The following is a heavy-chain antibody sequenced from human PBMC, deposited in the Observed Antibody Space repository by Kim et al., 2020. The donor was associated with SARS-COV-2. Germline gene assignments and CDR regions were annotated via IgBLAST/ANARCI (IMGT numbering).Heavy chain of an antibody. CDR3: VKDRDSYFDY. J-gene: IGHJ4*02. Sequence: STYYADSVKGRFTISRDNSKNTLYLQMSSLRAEDTAVYYCVKDRDSYFDYWGQGTLVTVSS. CDR2: ST. V-gene: IGHV3-64D*09. D-gene: IGHD2-21*02.